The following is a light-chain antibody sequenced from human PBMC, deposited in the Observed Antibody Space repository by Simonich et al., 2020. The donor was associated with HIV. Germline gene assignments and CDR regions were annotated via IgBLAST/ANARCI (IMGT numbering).Light chain of an antibody. CDR3: SSYTSSSTLAV. CDR2: DVR. CDR1: SSDVGNYNY. V-gene: IGLV2-14*03. J-gene: IGLJ7*01. Sequence: QSALTQPASVSGSPGQSITISCTGTSSDVGNYNYVSWYQQHPGKAPKLMIYDVRKRPSGFSKRFAGSKSGNTASLTISGLQAEDEADYYCSSYTSSSTLAVFGGGTQLTVL.